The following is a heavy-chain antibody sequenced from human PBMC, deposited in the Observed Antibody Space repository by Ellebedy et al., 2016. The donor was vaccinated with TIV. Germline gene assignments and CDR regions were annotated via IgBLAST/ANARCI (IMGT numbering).Heavy chain of an antibody. J-gene: IGHJ6*02. V-gene: IGHV1-46*01. CDR3: ARRGSSSAGYYYVMAV. CDR1: GYTFTSYY. CDR2: INPSGGST. D-gene: IGHD6-6*01. Sequence: AASVKVSCKASGYTFTSYYMHWVRQAPGQGLEWMGIINPSGGSTNYAQKFQGRLTMTRDTSTSTVYMKLSSLRSEDTAVYYCARRGSSSAGYYYVMAVWGQGTTVTVSS.